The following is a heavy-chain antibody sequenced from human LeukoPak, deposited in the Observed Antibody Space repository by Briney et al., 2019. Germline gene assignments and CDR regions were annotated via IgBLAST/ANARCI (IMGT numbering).Heavy chain of an antibody. CDR2: ISGSGGST. CDR3: AKQAREYYGSGSYYKSWFDP. Sequence: GGSLRLSCAASGFTFSSFAMSLVRQAPGRGWESVSAISGSGGSTYYADSVKGRFTISRDNSKNTLYLQMNSLRAEDTAVYYCAKQAREYYGSGSYYKSWFDPWGQGTLVTVSS. D-gene: IGHD3-10*01. J-gene: IGHJ5*02. CDR1: GFTFSSFA. V-gene: IGHV3-23*01.